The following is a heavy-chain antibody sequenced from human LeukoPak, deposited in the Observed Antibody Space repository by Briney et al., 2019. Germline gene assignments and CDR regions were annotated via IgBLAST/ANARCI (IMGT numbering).Heavy chain of an antibody. Sequence: GGSLRLSCAASGFTFSSYSMNWVRQAPGKGLEWVSSISSSSSYISHADSVKGRFTISRDNGKNSLYLQMNSLRAEDTAVYYCARAIAVADAFDIWGQGTMFTVSS. J-gene: IGHJ3*02. CDR3: ARAIAVADAFDI. CDR1: GFTFSSYS. D-gene: IGHD6-19*01. CDR2: ISSSSSYI. V-gene: IGHV3-21*01.